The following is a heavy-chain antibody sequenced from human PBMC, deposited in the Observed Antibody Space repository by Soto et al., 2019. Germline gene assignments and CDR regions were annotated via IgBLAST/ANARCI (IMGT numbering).Heavy chain of an antibody. CDR3: AKSCTSSSCYGPPDV. CDR1: GFIFNAYA. CDR2: ISDNGVST. V-gene: IGHV3-23*01. D-gene: IGHD2-2*01. J-gene: IGHJ6*02. Sequence: EVQLLESGGGLEQPGGSLRVSCAASGFIFNAYAMIWVRQSPGKGLEWVSGISDNGVSTYYADSVKGRFTISRDNSMDTLDLQMNSLRAEDTAVNYCAKSCTSSSCYGPPDVWGQGTTVTVSS.